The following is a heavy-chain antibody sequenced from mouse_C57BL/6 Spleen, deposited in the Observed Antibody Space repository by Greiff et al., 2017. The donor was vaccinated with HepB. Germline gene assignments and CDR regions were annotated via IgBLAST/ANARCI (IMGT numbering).Heavy chain of an antibody. CDR3: ARQYYYYGSRDAMDY. CDR1: GFTFSDYY. D-gene: IGHD1-1*01. Sequence: QLVESGGGLVQPGGSLKLSCAASGFTFSDYYMYWVRQTPEKRLEWVAYISNGGGSTYYPDTVKGRFTISRDNAKNTLYLQMSRLKSEDTAMYYCARQYYYYGSRDAMDYWGQGTSVTVSS. V-gene: IGHV5-12*01. CDR2: ISNGGGST. J-gene: IGHJ4*01.